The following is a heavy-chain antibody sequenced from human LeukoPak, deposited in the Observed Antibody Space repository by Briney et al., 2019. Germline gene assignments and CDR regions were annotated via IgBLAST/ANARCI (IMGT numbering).Heavy chain of an antibody. CDR2: ISWNSGSI. CDR3: AKDSYGDYSYYFDY. V-gene: IGHV3-9*01. D-gene: IGHD4-17*01. J-gene: IGHJ4*02. Sequence: PGGSLRLSCAASGFTFDDYAMHWVRQAPGKGLDWVSGISWNSGSIGYADSVKGRFTISRDNAKNSLYLQMNSLRAEDTALYYCAKDSYGDYSYYFDYWGQGTLVTVSS. CDR1: GFTFDDYA.